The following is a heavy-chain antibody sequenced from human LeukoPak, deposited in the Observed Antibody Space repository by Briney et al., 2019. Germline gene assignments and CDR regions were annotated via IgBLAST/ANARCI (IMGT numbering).Heavy chain of an antibody. J-gene: IGHJ5*02. D-gene: IGHD3-10*01. CDR2: ISGSGGNT. Sequence: PGGALRLSCAASGFTFSSYAMSWVRQAPGKGLEWVSAISGSGGNTYYADSVKGRFTISRDNSKNTLYLQMNSLRAEDPAVYYCAKAMVRGSMYWFDPWGQGTLVTVSS. CDR3: AKAMVRGSMYWFDP. V-gene: IGHV3-23*01. CDR1: GFTFSSYA.